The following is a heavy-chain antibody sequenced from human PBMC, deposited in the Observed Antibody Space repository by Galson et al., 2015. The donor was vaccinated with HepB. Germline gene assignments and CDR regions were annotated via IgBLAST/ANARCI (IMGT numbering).Heavy chain of an antibody. Sequence: SLRLSCATSGFPFSDYGMHWVRQAPGKGLERLAVIWYDGSQKFHEDSVEGRFTISRDNSKNMLFLQMDSLRVDDTAVYFCVRDSGLYGLDVWGQGTRVTVSS. V-gene: IGHV3-33*01. CDR1: GFPFSDYG. D-gene: IGHD6-19*01. CDR2: IWYDGSQK. CDR3: VRDSGLYGLDV. J-gene: IGHJ6*02.